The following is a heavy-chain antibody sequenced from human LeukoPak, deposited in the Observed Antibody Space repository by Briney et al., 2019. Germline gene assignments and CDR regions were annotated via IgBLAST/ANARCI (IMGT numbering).Heavy chain of an antibody. Sequence: VASVKVSCKASGYTFTSYDINWVRQATGQGREWLGWMNPNSGNTGYAQNFQGRVTMTRDTSIDTAYMELTSLRYEDTAVYYCARDYYGSKSSSFDPWGQGTLVTVSS. CDR2: MNPNSGNT. D-gene: IGHD3-10*01. CDR3: ARDYYGSKSSSFDP. V-gene: IGHV1-8*01. J-gene: IGHJ5*02. CDR1: GYTFTSYD.